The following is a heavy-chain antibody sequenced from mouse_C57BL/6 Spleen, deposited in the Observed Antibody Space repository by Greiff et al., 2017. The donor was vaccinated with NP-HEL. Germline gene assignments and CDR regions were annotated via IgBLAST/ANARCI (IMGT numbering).Heavy chain of an antibody. Sequence: EVQLQQSGPGLVKPSQSLSLTCSVTGYSITSGYYWNWIRQFPGNKLEWMGYISYDGSNNYNPSLKNRISITRDTSKNQFFLKLNSVTTEDTATYYCARLLLTRAMDYWGQGTSVTVSS. CDR2: ISYDGSN. D-gene: IGHD1-1*01. J-gene: IGHJ4*01. CDR3: ARLLLTRAMDY. V-gene: IGHV3-6*01. CDR1: GYSITSGYY.